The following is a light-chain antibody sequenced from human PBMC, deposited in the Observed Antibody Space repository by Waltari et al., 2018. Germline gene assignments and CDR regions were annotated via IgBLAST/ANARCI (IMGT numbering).Light chain of an antibody. Sequence: SSGLTQDPAVSVALGQTIRITCRGHSLSTSSASRYQVKTGQAPVLVMFGKEKRPSGVPDRISGESSETTSSLIITGAQAEDEADYYCSSRNGRASQVVFAGGTKVTVL. J-gene: IGLJ2*01. CDR2: GKE. CDR3: SSRNGRASQVV. V-gene: IGLV3-19*01. CDR1: SLSTSS.